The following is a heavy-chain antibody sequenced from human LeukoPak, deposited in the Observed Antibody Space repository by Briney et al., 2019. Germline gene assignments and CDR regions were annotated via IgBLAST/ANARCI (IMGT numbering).Heavy chain of an antibody. CDR1: GFTFSIYE. D-gene: IGHD2-15*01. V-gene: IGHV3-48*03. Sequence: GGSLRLSCAASGFTFSIYEMNWVRQAPGEGLEWVSYISSSGSTIYYADSVKGRFTISRDNAKNSLYLQMNSLRAEDTAVYYCARPYSEDDYYFYAMDVWGKGTTVTVSS. J-gene: IGHJ6*04. CDR3: ARPYSEDDYYFYAMDV. CDR2: ISSSGSTI.